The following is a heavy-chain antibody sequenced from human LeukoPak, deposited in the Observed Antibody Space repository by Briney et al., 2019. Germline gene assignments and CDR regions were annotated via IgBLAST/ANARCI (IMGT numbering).Heavy chain of an antibody. CDR1: GGSISSGGYS. V-gene: IGHV4-30-2*01. J-gene: IGHJ4*02. CDR2: IYHSGST. Sequence: SQTLSLTCAVSGGSISSGGYSWSWIRQPPGKGLEWIGYIYHSGSTYYNPSLKSRVTISVDRSKNQFSLKLSSVTAADTAVYYCARVGAMALGGLDYWGQGTLVTVSS. D-gene: IGHD3-16*01. CDR3: ARVGAMALGGLDY.